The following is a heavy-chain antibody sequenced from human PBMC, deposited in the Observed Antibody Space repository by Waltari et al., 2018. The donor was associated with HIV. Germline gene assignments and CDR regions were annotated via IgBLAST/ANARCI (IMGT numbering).Heavy chain of an antibody. J-gene: IGHJ3*02. CDR2: IYPGDSDT. CDR3: ARQHDYGDYNGAFDI. D-gene: IGHD4-17*01. Sequence: EVQLMQSGAEVKKPGQSLKISCKGSGYSFTNYWIGWVRQMPGKGLEWMGIIYPGDSDTRYSPSFQGQVTISADKSISTAYLQWSSLKASDTAFYYCARQHDYGDYNGAFDIWGQGTMVTVSS. V-gene: IGHV5-51*01. CDR1: GYSFTNYW.